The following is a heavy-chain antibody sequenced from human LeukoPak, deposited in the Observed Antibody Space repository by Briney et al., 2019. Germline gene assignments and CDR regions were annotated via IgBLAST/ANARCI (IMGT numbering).Heavy chain of an antibody. CDR1: GFTFSSYG. CDR3: AKSGSYRYYFDY. V-gene: IGHV3-23*01. J-gene: IGHJ4*02. CDR2: ISGSGGST. D-gene: IGHD1-26*01. Sequence: GGSLRLSCAASGFTFSSYGMSWVRQAPGKGLEWVSAISGSGGSTYYADSVKGRFTISRDNSKNTLYLQMNSLRAEDTAVYYCAKSGSYRYYFDYWGQGTLVTVSS.